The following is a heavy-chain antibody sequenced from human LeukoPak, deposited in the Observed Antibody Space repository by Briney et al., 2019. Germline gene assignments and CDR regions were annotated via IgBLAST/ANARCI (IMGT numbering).Heavy chain of an antibody. CDR3: VKDRWVDH. CDR2: ISSEGKTT. D-gene: IGHD6-13*01. CDR1: GFIFSPYA. J-gene: IGHJ4*02. Sequence: GGSLRLSCSASGFIFSPYAMHWVRQAPGKGLEYVSSISSEGKTTYYADSVKGGFTISRDNSKNTLYLQMSSLRPEGTAVYYCVKDRWVDHWGQGTLVTVSS. V-gene: IGHV3-64D*06.